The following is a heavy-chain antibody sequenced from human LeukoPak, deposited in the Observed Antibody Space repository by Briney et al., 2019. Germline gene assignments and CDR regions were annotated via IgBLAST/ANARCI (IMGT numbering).Heavy chain of an antibody. CDR3: ARLKYYDSTGYSPSYYMDV. D-gene: IGHD3-22*01. CDR1: GGPIISYY. V-gene: IGHV4-4*07. CDR2: IYGSGIT. Sequence: SETLSLTCTVSGGPIISYYWSWIRQSAGKGLEWIGRIYGSGITDYSPSLKSRISMSLDMSKKQFSLKLTSVTAADTAVYYRARLKYYDSTGYSPSYYMDVWGKGTSVTV. J-gene: IGHJ6*03.